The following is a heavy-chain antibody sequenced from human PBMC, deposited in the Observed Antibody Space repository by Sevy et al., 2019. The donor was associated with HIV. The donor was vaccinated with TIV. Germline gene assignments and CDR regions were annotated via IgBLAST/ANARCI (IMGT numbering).Heavy chain of an antibody. V-gene: IGHV4-30-4*01. J-gene: IGHJ3*02. D-gene: IGHD3-3*01. CDR1: GGSISSGDYY. CDR2: IYGSGST. CDR3: ARAGRSGFDAFDI. Sequence: SETLSLTCTVSGGSISSGDYYWSWIRQPPGKGLEWIGYIYGSGSTYYNPSLKRRVTISVDTSKNQFSLKLSSVTAADTAVYYCARAGRSGFDAFDIWGQGTMVTVSS.